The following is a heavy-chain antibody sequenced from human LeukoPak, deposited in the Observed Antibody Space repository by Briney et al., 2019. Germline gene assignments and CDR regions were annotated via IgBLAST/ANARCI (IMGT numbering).Heavy chain of an antibody. Sequence: ASVKVSCKASGGTFSSYAISWVRQAPGQGLEWMGRIIPIFGTANYAQKFQGRVTITTDESTSTAYMELSSLRSEDTAVYYCARGSGYYHPLDYWGQGTLVTVSS. V-gene: IGHV1-69*05. J-gene: IGHJ4*02. CDR3: ARGSGYYHPLDY. CDR2: IIPIFGTA. D-gene: IGHD3-22*01. CDR1: GGTFSSYA.